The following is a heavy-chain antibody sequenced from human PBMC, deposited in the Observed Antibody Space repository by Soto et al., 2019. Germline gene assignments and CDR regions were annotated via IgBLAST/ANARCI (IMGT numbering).Heavy chain of an antibody. CDR2: IYYSGST. CDR3: ARASGCTNGVCYGKNYYGMDV. Sequence: PSETLSLTCTVSGGSISSGGYYWSWIRQHPGKGLEWIGYIYYSGSTYYNPSLKSRVTISVDTSKNQFSLKLSSVTAADTAVYYCARASGCTNGVCYGKNYYGMDVWGQGTTVTVSS. J-gene: IGHJ6*02. CDR1: GGSISSGGYY. D-gene: IGHD2-8*01. V-gene: IGHV4-31*03.